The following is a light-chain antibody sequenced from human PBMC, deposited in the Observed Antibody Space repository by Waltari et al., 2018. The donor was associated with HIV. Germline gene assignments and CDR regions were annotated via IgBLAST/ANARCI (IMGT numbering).Light chain of an antibody. CDR2: RNN. V-gene: IGLV1-47*01. J-gene: IGLJ3*02. CDR1: SSNLGSKY. Sequence: QSVLTQPPSASGTPGPRVTISCTGSSSNLGSKYAYWYHQLPGTAPKLLIYRNNRRPSGVPDRFSGSKSGTSASLAISGLRSEDEADYYCAAWDDSLSGLHWVFGGGTKLTVL. CDR3: AAWDDSLSGLHWV.